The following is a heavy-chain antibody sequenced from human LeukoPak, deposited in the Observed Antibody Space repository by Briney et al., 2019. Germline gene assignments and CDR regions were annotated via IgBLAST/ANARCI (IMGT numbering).Heavy chain of an antibody. D-gene: IGHD6-19*01. CDR3: AKDRASRAVAIDY. J-gene: IGHJ4*02. CDR2: INSDGSYT. V-gene: IGHV3-74*01. Sequence: GGSLRLSCAASGFTFSTYWMHWVRQPPGKGLVWVSRINSDGSYTTYADSVKGRFTISRDNSKNTLYLQMNSLRAEDTAVYYCAKDRASRAVAIDYWGQGTLVTVSS. CDR1: GFTFSTYW.